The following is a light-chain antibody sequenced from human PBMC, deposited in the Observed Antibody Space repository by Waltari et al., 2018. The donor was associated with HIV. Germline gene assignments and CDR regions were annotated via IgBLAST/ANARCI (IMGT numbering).Light chain of an antibody. Sequence: SYELTQPPSLSVSPGQPARITCSGDALSMQYGSWYQQKPGQAPVLLIYKDSESPSGSHHLFSGPTSGTTVTLTISGVQAGDEADYYCQSADRSGASRVLFGGGTKLTVL. J-gene: IGLJ2*01. V-gene: IGLV3-25*03. CDR1: ALSMQY. CDR2: KDS. CDR3: QSADRSGASRVL.